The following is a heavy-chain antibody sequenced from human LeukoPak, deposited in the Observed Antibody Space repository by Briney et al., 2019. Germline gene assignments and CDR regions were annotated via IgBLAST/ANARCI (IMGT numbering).Heavy chain of an antibody. D-gene: IGHD5-18*01. CDR2: ISYDGSNK. J-gene: IGHJ6*02. CDR3: AKDQGGGNRYGANYYYGMDV. CDR1: GFTFSSYG. Sequence: GGSLRLSCAASGFTFSSYGMHWVRQAPGKGLEWVAVISYDGSNKNYADSVKGRLTISRDNSKNTLYLQINSLRTEDTAVYYCAKDQGGGNRYGANYYYGMDVWGQGTTVTVSS. V-gene: IGHV3-30*18.